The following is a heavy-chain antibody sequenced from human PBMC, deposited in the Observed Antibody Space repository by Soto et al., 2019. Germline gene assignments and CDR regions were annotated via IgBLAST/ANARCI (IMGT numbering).Heavy chain of an antibody. CDR3: TRDASRDSSARGWFDP. CDR1: GFTFRNYA. V-gene: IGHV3-21*01. J-gene: IGHJ5*02. D-gene: IGHD6-13*01. CDR2: ISYNGDVA. Sequence: PGGSMRLSCEVSGFTFRNYAMSWVRQAPGKGLEWVSSISYNGDVAYHALRGRFTISRDNAKNSLHLQMNSLRAEDTAVYYCTRDASRDSSARGWFDPWGPGTLVTVSS.